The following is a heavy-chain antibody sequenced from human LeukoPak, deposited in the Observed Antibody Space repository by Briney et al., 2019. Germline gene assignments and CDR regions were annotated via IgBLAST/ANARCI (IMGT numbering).Heavy chain of an antibody. CDR1: GGSFSSYA. D-gene: IGHD1-26*01. CDR3: AGDPVGATPL. CDR2: IIPIFGTA. J-gene: IGHJ4*02. Sequence: SVKVSCKASGGSFSSYAISWVRQAPGQGLEWMGGIIPIFGTANYAQKFQGRVTITADESTSTAYMELSSLRSEDTAVYYCAGDPVGATPLWGQGTLVTVSS. V-gene: IGHV1-69*13.